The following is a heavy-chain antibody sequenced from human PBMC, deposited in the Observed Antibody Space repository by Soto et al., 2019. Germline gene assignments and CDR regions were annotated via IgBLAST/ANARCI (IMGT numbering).Heavy chain of an antibody. CDR2: ISTSGATR. Sequence: EVQLVESGGGLVQPGGSLRLSCVASGFTFSTDSMNWVRQAPGKGLEWVAHISTSGATRYYADSVKGRFTISRDNAKTSLYLQMDSVRDGDTAVYYCARFFGSGFDYWGQGTLVTVSS. J-gene: IGHJ4*02. D-gene: IGHD6-19*01. CDR3: ARFFGSGFDY. V-gene: IGHV3-48*02. CDR1: GFTFSTDS.